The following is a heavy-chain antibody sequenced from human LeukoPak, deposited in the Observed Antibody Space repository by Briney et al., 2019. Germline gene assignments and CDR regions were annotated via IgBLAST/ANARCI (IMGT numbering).Heavy chain of an antibody. V-gene: IGHV4-34*01. D-gene: IGHD2-2*01. Sequence: SETLSLTCAVYGGSFSGYYRSWIRQPPGKGLEWIGEINHSGSTNYNPSLKSRVTISVDTSKKQFSLKLRSVTAADTAVYYCARVGRYCSSSSCYPRVYYMDVWGKGTTVTLSS. J-gene: IGHJ6*03. CDR3: ARVGRYCSSSSCYPRVYYMDV. CDR2: INHSGST. CDR1: GGSFSGYY.